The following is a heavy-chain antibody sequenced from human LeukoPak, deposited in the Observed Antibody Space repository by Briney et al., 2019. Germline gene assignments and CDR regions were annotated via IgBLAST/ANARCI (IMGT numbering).Heavy chain of an antibody. D-gene: IGHD2-2*01. CDR3: ARQNPPTVPAARYNWLDP. V-gene: IGHV5-51*01. Sequence: GESLKISCKGSGYSFTSYWIGWVRQMPGKGLEWMGIIYPGDSDTRYSPSFQGQVTISADKSISTAYLQWSSLKASDTAMYYCARQNPPTVPAARYNWLDPWGQGTLVTVSS. CDR1: GYSFTSYW. J-gene: IGHJ5*02. CDR2: IYPGDSDT.